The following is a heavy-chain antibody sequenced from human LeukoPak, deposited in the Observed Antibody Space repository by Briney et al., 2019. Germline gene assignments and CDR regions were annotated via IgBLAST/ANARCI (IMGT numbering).Heavy chain of an antibody. V-gene: IGHV4-59*01. D-gene: IGHD3-16*01. Sequence: PSETLSLTCTVSGGSISSYYWSWIRQPPGKGLEWIEYIYYSGSTNYNPSLKSRVTISVDTSKNQFSLKLSSVTAADTAVYYCARVDHGGPYIWGQGTMVTVSS. CDR1: GGSISSYY. CDR2: IYYSGST. CDR3: ARVDHGGPYI. J-gene: IGHJ3*02.